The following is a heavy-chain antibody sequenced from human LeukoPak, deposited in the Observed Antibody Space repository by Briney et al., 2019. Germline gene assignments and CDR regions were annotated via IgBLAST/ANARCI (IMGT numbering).Heavy chain of an antibody. CDR1: GYTFTNYE. CDR3: ARDRTVAATEQLFDY. CDR2: INPHNGNT. Sequence: ASVKVSCKASGYTFTNYEISWVRQAPGQGLEWMGWINPHNGNTNYAQRLQGRVTMTTDTSTSTAYMELRSLRSDDTAVYYCARDRTVAATEQLFDYWGQGTLVAVAS. V-gene: IGHV1-18*04. J-gene: IGHJ4*02. D-gene: IGHD2-15*01.